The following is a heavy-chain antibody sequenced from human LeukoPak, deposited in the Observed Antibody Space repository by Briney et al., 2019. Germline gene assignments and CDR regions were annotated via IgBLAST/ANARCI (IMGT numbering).Heavy chain of an antibody. Sequence: NTAETLTLTCTASGGPISSYYWSWIRQPPGKGLEWIGYISYSGNTTYNASPQSRVTMSVDMSKNEFSLKVRSVTAADTAVYYCARQKGGTTYDYWGQGTLGTVSS. CDR2: ISYSGNT. D-gene: IGHD1-7*01. CDR3: ARQKGGTTYDY. J-gene: IGHJ4*02. CDR1: GGPISSYY. V-gene: IGHV4-59*08.